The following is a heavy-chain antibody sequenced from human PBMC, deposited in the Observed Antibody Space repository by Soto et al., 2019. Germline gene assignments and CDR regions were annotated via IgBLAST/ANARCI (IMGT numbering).Heavy chain of an antibody. J-gene: IGHJ6*02. D-gene: IGHD6-6*01. Sequence: GASVKVSCKASGYTFTGYYMHWVRQAPGQGLEWMGWINPNSGGTNYAQKFQGWVTMTRDTSISTAYMELSRLRSDDTAVYYCARVNSISIGYYSTGMDVWCQGITLTVS. V-gene: IGHV1-2*04. CDR1: GYTFTGYY. CDR3: ARVNSISIGYYSTGMDV. CDR2: INPNSGGT.